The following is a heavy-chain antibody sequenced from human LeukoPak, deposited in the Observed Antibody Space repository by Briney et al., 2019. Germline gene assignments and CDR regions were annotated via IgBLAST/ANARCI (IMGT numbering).Heavy chain of an antibody. CDR1: GYTLTELS. CDR2: FDPEDGET. D-gene: IGHD2-2*01. Sequence: ASVKVSCKVSGYTLTELSMHWVRQAPGKGLEWMGGFDPEDGETIYAQKFQGRVTMTEDTSTDTAYMELSSLRSEDTAMYYCATEFYCSSTSCYRGAFDIWGQGTMVTVSS. CDR3: ATEFYCSSTSCYRGAFDI. J-gene: IGHJ3*02. V-gene: IGHV1-24*01.